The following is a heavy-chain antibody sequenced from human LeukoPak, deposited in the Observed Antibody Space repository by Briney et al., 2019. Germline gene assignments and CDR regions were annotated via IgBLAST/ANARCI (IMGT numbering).Heavy chain of an antibody. CDR1: GGSISSYY. CDR2: IYYSGST. CDR3: ARATQYQLINWFDP. J-gene: IGHJ5*02. Sequence: PSETLSLTCTVSGGSISSYYWSWIRQPPGKGLEWIGYIYYSGSTNYNPSLKSRVTISADTSKNQFSLKLSSVTAADTAVYYCARATQYQLINWFDPWGQGTLVTVSS. D-gene: IGHD2-2*01. V-gene: IGHV4-59*01.